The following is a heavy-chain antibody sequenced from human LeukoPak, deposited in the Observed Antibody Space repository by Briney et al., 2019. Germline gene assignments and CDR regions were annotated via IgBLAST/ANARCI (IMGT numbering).Heavy chain of an antibody. V-gene: IGHV3-7*02. CDR1: GFTFSSSW. CDR2: INEDGTDN. D-gene: IGHD3-10*01. J-gene: IGHJ4*02. CDR3: ARNALTHYYGSGSYSFYFDY. Sequence: GGSLRLSCAASGFTFSSSWMTWVRQAPGKGLEWVAHINEDGTDNYYVDSVTGRFTISRDNTKNSLYLQMNSLRAEDTAVYYCARNALTHYYGSGSYSFYFDYWGQGTLVTVSS.